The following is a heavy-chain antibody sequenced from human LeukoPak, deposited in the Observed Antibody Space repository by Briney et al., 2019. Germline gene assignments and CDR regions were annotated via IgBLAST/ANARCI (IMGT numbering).Heavy chain of an antibody. V-gene: IGHV3-23*01. J-gene: IGHJ4*02. Sequence: SGSGGSTYYADSVKGRFTISRDNSKNTLYLQMNGLRAEDTAVYYCAKHYGSGSYYGYYFDYWGQGTLVTVSS. CDR2: SGSGGST. D-gene: IGHD3-10*01. CDR3: AKHYGSGSYYGYYFDY.